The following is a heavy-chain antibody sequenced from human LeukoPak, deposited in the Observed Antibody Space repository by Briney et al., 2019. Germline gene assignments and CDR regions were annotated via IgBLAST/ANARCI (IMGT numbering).Heavy chain of an antibody. D-gene: IGHD3-10*01. J-gene: IGHJ4*02. CDR1: GFTFNNYG. CDR2: IKQDGSEK. Sequence: GGSLRLSCAASGFTFNNYGMHWVRQAPGKGLEWVANIKQDGSEKYYVDSVKGRFTISRDNAKNSLYLQMNSLRAEDTAVYYCARWLGEWGQGTLVTVSS. V-gene: IGHV3-7*03. CDR3: ARWLGE.